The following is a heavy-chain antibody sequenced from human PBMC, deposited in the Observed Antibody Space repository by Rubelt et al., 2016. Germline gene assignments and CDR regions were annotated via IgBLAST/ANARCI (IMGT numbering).Heavy chain of an antibody. CDR3: ARRNVEKHAFDI. V-gene: IGHV4-31*03. D-gene: IGHD1-14*01. J-gene: IGHJ3*02. CDR2: IFNSGST. CDR1: GVAVRTGGYY. Sequence: QVQLQESGPGLVKPSQTLSLTCSVSGVAVRTGGYYWSWIRQHPWKGLEWIGYIFNSGSTSYNPSLKSRVTISVDSPKNQFSLKLTSVTAADTAVYYCARRNVEKHAFDIWGQGTVVTVSS.